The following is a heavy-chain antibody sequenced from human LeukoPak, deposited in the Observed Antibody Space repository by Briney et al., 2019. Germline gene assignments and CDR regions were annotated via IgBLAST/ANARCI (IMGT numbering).Heavy chain of an antibody. CDR2: INPYSGGT. V-gene: IGHV1-2*02. Sequence: ASVKVSCKASGYTFTGYYIHWVRQAPGQGLEWMGWINPYSGGTNYTQKFQGRVTMTRDTSISTAYMELSRLTSDDTAVYYCAAFSRDDAFDIWGQGTMVTVSS. CDR1: GYTFTGYY. J-gene: IGHJ3*02. CDR3: AAFSRDDAFDI.